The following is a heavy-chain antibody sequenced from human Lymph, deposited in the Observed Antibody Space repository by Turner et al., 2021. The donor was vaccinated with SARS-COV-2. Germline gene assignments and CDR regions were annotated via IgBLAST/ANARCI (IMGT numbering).Heavy chain of an antibody. Sequence: QVQLVESGGGVVQPGRSLRLSCAASGFTFSTYAIYWVRQAPGKGLDWVAVISYDGSNKYYADSVKGRFTIARDNSKNTLYLQMNSLRAEDTAVYYCARYASGGYFYYGMDVWGQGTTVTVSS. D-gene: IGHD3-10*01. J-gene: IGHJ6*02. V-gene: IGHV3-30*04. CDR2: ISYDGSNK. CDR1: GFTFSTYA. CDR3: ARYASGGYFYYGMDV.